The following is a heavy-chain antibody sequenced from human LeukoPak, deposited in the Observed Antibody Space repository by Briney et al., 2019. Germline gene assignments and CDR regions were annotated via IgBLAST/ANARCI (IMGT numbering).Heavy chain of an antibody. D-gene: IGHD2-2*02. CDR3: ASRHCSSTSCYTSWFDP. CDR2: IYYSGST. V-gene: IGHV4-39*01. J-gene: IGHJ5*02. CDR1: GGSISSSSYY. Sequence: PSETLSLTCTVSGGSISSSSYYWGWIRQPPGKGLEWIGSIYYSGSTYYNPSPKSRVTISVDTSKNQFSLKLSSVTAADTAVYYCASRHCSSTSCYTSWFDPWGQGTLVTVSS.